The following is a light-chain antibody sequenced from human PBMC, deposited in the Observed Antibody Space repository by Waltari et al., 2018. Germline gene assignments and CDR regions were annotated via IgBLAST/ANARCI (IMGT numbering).Light chain of an antibody. CDR1: QTISNTY. J-gene: IGKJ3*01. CDR2: LAS. V-gene: IGKV3-20*01. Sequence: EIVLTESPGTLSLSPEERATLSCRASQTISNTYLAWYQQKPGQPPRLLIYLASARAAGVPDRFSGTGSGTDFTLTISRLEPEDFAVYYCQQYGSSPTTFGPGTKVDLQ. CDR3: QQYGSSPTT.